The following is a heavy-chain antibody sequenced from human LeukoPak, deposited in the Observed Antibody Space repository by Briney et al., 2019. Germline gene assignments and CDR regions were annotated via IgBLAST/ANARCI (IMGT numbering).Heavy chain of an antibody. J-gene: IGHJ6*03. Sequence: PGGSLRLSCAASGFTFSSYEMNWVRQAPGKGLEWVSAISGSGGSTYYADSVKGRFTISRDNSKNTLYLQMNSLRAEDTAVYYCAKDEGGSYFTGYYYYYMDVWGKGTTVTIS. CDR2: ISGSGGST. D-gene: IGHD1-26*01. V-gene: IGHV3-23*01. CDR1: GFTFSSYE. CDR3: AKDEGGSYFTGYYYYYMDV.